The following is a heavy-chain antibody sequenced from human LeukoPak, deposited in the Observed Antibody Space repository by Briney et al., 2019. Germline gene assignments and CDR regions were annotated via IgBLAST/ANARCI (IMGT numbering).Heavy chain of an antibody. V-gene: IGHV4-59*01. J-gene: IGHJ4*02. D-gene: IGHD3/OR15-3a*01. CDR1: GGSISSYL. Sequence: SETLSLTCTVSGGSISSYLWTWIRQPPGKGLDWIGYVYYSGTTSYNPSLKSRVTMSVDTSKNQFSLKLTSVTAADTAVYYCAREGTGPFDYWGQGILVTVSS. CDR2: VYYSGTT. CDR3: AREGTGPFDY.